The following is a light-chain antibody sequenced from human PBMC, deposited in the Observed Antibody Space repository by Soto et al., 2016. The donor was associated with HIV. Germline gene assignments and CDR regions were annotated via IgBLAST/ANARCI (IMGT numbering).Light chain of an antibody. CDR2: DDS. CDR1: DIGSRS. J-gene: IGLJ2*01. CDR3: QVWHSGSEHVV. V-gene: IGLV3-21*02. Sequence: SYLLAQPPSVSVAPGETASITCGGNDIGSRSVNWYQQKPGQAPVLVVYDDSDRPSGIPERFPGSNSGNTATLTISRVADGDEADYYCQVWHSGSEHVVFGGGTKLTVL.